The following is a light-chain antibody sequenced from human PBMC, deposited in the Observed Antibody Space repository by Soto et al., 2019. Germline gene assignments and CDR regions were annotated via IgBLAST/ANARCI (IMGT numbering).Light chain of an antibody. CDR1: QSASIY. J-gene: IGKJ4*01. V-gene: IGKV1-5*03. CDR2: KTS. Sequence: DIQMTQSPSTLSASVGDRVTITCRASQSASIYLAWYQQKPGRAPKVLIYKTSTLESGVPSRFSGSGSGTEFTLTVISLQPDDVATYYCQHYNGYPITFGGGTKVEIK. CDR3: QHYNGYPIT.